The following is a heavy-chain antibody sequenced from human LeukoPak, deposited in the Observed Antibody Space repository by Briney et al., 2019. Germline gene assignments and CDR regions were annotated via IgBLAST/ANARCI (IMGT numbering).Heavy chain of an antibody. CDR2: IYYSGST. V-gene: IGHV4-59*01. D-gene: IGHD6-13*01. CDR3: ARVGQQQLGDSFDY. J-gene: IGHJ4*02. Sequence: PSETLSLTCTVSGGSISSYYWSWIRQPPGKGLERIGYIYYSGSTNYNPSLKSRVTISVDTSKNQFSLKLSSVTAADTAVYYCARVGQQQLGDSFDYWGQGTLVTVSS. CDR1: GGSISSYY.